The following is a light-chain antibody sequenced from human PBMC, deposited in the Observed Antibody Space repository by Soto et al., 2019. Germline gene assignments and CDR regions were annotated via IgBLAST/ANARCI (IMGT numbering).Light chain of an antibody. J-gene: IGKJ5*01. Sequence: EIVLTQSPATLSLSPGERATLSCRASQSVGSYLAWYQQKPGQAPRLLIYDASNRATGIPARFSGSGSGTDFTLTISRLEPEDFAVYYCQQRSNWPAITFGQGTRLEIK. CDR1: QSVGSY. CDR2: DAS. V-gene: IGKV3-11*01. CDR3: QQRSNWPAIT.